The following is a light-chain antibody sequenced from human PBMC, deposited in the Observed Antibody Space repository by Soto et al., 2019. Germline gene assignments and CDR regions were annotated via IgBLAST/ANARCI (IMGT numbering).Light chain of an antibody. CDR2: TAS. J-gene: IGKJ4*01. CDR1: QDIRSE. V-gene: IGKV1-6*01. CDR3: LQDYSYPLT. Sequence: AIQPTQSPSSLSASVGDSVTITCRASQDIRSELGWYQQKPGKAPNILIYTASTLQSGVSSRFSGSGSGTDFTLTINSLQPEDFAIYYCLQDYSYPLTFGGGTKVDIK.